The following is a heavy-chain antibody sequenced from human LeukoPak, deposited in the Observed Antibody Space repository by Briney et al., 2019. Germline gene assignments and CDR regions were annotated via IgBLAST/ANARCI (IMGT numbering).Heavy chain of an antibody. J-gene: IGHJ4*02. D-gene: IGHD1-26*01. CDR3: ARIPQEEGATNY. V-gene: IGHV3-21*01. Sequence: GRSLRLPCAASGFTFSSYSMNWVRRAPGKGLEWVSSISSSSSYIYYADSVKGRFTISRDNAKNSLYLQMNSLRAEDTAVYYCARIPQEEGATNYWGQGTLVTVSS. CDR2: ISSSSSYI. CDR1: GFTFSSYS.